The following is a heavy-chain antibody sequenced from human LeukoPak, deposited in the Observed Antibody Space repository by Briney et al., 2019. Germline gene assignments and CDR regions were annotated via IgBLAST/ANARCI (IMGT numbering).Heavy chain of an antibody. CDR1: GFTFSSYA. J-gene: IGHJ4*02. V-gene: IGHV3-23*01. D-gene: IGHD3-22*01. Sequence: GGSLRLSCAASGFTFSSYAMSWVRQAPGKGLEWVSAISGSGGSTYYADSVKGRFTISRDNSKNTLYLQMNSLRAVDTAVYYCAKKGYYDGSGYYMYYFDHWGQGTLVTVSS. CDR3: AKKGYYDGSGYYMYYFDH. CDR2: ISGSGGST.